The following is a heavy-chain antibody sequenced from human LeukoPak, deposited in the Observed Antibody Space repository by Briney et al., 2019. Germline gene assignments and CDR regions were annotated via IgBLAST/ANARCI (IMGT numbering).Heavy chain of an antibody. V-gene: IGHV4-59*01. CDR2: IYYSGST. J-gene: IGHJ5*01. CDR1: GGSISSYY. CDR3: ARQYSNNWYDDRGWFDY. D-gene: IGHD6-13*01. Sequence: PSETLSLTCTVSGGSISSYYWSWIRQPPGKGLEWIGYIYYSGSTNYNPSLKSRVTISVDTSKNQFSLKLSSVTAADTAVYYCARQYSNNWYDDRGWFDYWGQGTLVTVSS.